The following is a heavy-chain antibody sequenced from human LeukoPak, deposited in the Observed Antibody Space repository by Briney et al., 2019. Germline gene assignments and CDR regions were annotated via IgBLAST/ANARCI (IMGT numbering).Heavy chain of an antibody. J-gene: IGHJ4*02. V-gene: IGHV3-30-3*02. Sequence: GGSLRLSCAASGFTFSSYAMHWVRQAPGKGLEWVAVISYDGSNKYYADSVKGRFTISRDNSKNTLYLQMNSLRAEDTAVYYCAKTGSSSGYLWGQGTLVTVSS. CDR3: AKTGSSSGYL. D-gene: IGHD6-19*01. CDR1: GFTFSSYA. CDR2: ISYDGSNK.